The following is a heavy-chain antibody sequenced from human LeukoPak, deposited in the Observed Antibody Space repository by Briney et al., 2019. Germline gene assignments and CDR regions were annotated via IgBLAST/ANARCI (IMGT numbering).Heavy chain of an antibody. CDR3: ARGPYCTNGVCYGLFDY. V-gene: IGHV1-2*02. J-gene: IGHJ4*02. D-gene: IGHD2-8*01. Sequence: ASVKVSCKASGYTFTGYYMHWVRQAPGQGLEWMGWINPNSGGTNYAQKFQGRVTMTRDTSISTAYMELSRLRSDDTAVCYCARGPYCTNGVCYGLFDYWGQGTLVTVSS. CDR2: INPNSGGT. CDR1: GYTFTGYY.